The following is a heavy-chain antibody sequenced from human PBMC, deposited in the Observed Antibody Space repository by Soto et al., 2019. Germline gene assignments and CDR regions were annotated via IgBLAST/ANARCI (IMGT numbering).Heavy chain of an antibody. J-gene: IGHJ4*02. D-gene: IGHD2-2*01. CDR3: ARSVEVPGAHIDY. V-gene: IGHV4-4*07. Sequence: PSETLSLTCTVSGGSISSYYWSWSRQPAGKGLERIGRIYTSGSTNYNPSLKTRLTLSVDTSKNQFSLKLSSVTAADTAVYLCARSVEVPGAHIDYWGQGTQVTVSS. CDR2: IYTSGST. CDR1: GGSISSYY.